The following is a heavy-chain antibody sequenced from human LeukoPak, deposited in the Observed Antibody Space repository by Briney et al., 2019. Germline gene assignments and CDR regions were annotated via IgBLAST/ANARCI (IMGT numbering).Heavy chain of an antibody. Sequence: GGSLRLSCEASGFTFSNYAMTWVRQAPGKGLEWVSGVSGSGGSTYYADSVRGRFTISRDNFQNMMYLQMNSLRAEDTAIYYCARTRVGGGYRFDYWGQGTLVTVSS. CDR2: VSGSGGST. CDR3: ARTRVGGGYRFDY. J-gene: IGHJ4*02. V-gene: IGHV3-23*01. D-gene: IGHD1-26*01. CDR1: GFTFSNYA.